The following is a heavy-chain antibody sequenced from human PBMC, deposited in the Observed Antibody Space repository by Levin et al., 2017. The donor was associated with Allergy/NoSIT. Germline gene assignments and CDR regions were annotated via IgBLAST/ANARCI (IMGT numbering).Heavy chain of an antibody. CDR3: ARLDYGDTGDNWFDP. Sequence: SVKVSCKASGGTFSSYTISWVRQAPGQGLEWMGRIIPILGIANYAQKFQGRVTITADKSTSTAYMELSSLRSEDTAVYYCARLDYGDTGDNWFDPWGQGTLVTVSS. CDR1: GGTFSSYT. CDR2: IIPILGIA. V-gene: IGHV1-69*02. D-gene: IGHD4-17*01. J-gene: IGHJ5*02.